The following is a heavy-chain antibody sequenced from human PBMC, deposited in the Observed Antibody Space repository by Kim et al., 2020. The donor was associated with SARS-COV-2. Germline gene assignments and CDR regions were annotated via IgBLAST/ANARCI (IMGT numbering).Heavy chain of an antibody. J-gene: IGHJ4*01. Sequence: GGSLRLSCAASGFTFSSYAIHWVRQAPGKGLEWVALISCDGSNRYYADSVKGRFTISRANSKTTLSLQLNILSPDTTASAYCSCGLHFVVVAAGFYY. CDR3: SCGLHFVVVAAGFYY. V-gene: IGHV3-30*04. CDR2: ISCDGSNR. D-gene: IGHD2-21*02. CDR1: GFTFSSYA.